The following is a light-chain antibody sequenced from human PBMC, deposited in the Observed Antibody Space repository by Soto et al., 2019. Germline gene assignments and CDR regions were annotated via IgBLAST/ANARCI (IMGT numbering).Light chain of an antibody. CDR3: QQYNKWPLFT. J-gene: IGKJ3*01. CDR2: GGS. Sequence: EIVMTQSPDILSVSPGERATLSCRASQSNSSNLAWYQQRPGQSPRLLIYGGSTRATGIPARFSGSGSGTDFTLTISSLQSEDFAIYYCQQYNKWPLFTFGPGTRVDIK. CDR1: QSNSSN. V-gene: IGKV3-15*01.